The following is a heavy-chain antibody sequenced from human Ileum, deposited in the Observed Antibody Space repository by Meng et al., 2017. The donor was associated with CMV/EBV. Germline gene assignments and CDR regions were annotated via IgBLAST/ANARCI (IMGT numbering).Heavy chain of an antibody. CDR3: ARGQYYDVLTGRYNNWFDP. CDR2: INQSGST. CDR1: GGSFSGYY. D-gene: IGHD3-9*01. Sequence: QLKLQESGPGLVKPSETLSLTGAVYGGSFSGYYWSWIRQPPGKGLEWIGEINQSGSTNYNPSLKSRVTISGEMSKNQFSLKLSSVTAADTAVYYCARGQYYDVLTGRYNNWFDPWGQGTLVTVSS. V-gene: IGHV4-34*01. J-gene: IGHJ5*02.